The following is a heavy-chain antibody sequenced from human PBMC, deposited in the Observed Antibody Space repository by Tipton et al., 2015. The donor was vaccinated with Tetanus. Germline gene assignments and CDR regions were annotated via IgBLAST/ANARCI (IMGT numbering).Heavy chain of an antibody. CDR1: GGSISDKKYY. V-gene: IGHV4-39*02. CDR2: IYFEGST. J-gene: IGHJ3*02. D-gene: IGHD3-22*01. Sequence: TLSLTCTVSGGSISDKKYYWGWIRQPPGKGLEWIASIYFEGSTYYSPSLESRVSIAVDTSQNVFSLKLTSASDADTAVYYCARRGDYVFYYESSGYLWGAAFDIWGQGTMVSVSA. CDR3: ARRGDYVFYYESSGYLWGAAFDI.